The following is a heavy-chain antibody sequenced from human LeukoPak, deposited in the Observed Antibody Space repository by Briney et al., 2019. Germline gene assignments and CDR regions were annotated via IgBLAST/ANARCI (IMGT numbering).Heavy chain of an antibody. CDR1: GYSISSGYY. J-gene: IGHJ5*02. D-gene: IGHD2-15*01. V-gene: IGHV4-38-2*02. CDR3: ARDVSYCSGGSCYPGPDWFDP. CDR2: IYHSGST. Sequence: PSETLSLTCAVSGYSISSGYYWGWIRQPPGKGLEWIGSIYHSGSTYYNPSLKSRVTISVDTSKNQFSLKLSSVTAADTAVYYCARDVSYCSGGSCYPGPDWFDPWGQGTLVTVSS.